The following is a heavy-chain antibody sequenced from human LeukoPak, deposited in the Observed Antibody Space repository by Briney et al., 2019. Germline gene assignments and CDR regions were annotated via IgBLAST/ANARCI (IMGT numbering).Heavy chain of an antibody. CDR1: GGSISSGGYY. J-gene: IGHJ4*02. Sequence: SQTLSLTCTVSGGSISSGGYYWTWIRQHPGKGLEWIGNTYYSGSTYYNPSLKSRVTITVDTSKNQFSLKLSSVTAADTAVYYCARSKGGYCSSTSCARFDYWGQGTLVTVSS. V-gene: IGHV4-31*03. CDR2: TYYSGST. D-gene: IGHD2-2*01. CDR3: ARSKGGYCSSTSCARFDY.